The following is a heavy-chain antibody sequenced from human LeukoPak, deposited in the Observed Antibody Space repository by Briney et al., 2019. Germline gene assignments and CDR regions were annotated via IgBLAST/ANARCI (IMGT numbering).Heavy chain of an antibody. D-gene: IGHD3-10*01. CDR2: FDPEDGET. V-gene: IGHV1-24*01. CDR3: ATGAYYYGSGSYPY. J-gene: IGHJ4*02. CDR1: GYTFTGSY. Sequence: GASVKVSCKASGYTFTGSYMHWVRQAPGKGLEWMGGFDPEDGETIYAQKFQGRVTMTEDTSTDTAYMELSSLRSEDTAVYYCATGAYYYGSGSYPYWGQGTLVTVSS.